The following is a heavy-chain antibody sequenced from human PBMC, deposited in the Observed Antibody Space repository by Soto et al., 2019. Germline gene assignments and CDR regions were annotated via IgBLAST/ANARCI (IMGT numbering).Heavy chain of an antibody. D-gene: IGHD5-12*01. J-gene: IGHJ6*02. CDR1: GYTFTRSG. CDR2: ISTYNGDT. V-gene: IGHV1-18*01. CDR3: AREGVAPYYYYYGFDA. Sequence: GSVMVSCTAFGYTFTRSGISWVRQAPGQGLEWMGWISTYNGDTNYAQTFQGRVTMTTDTSTSTVHMEVRSLRSDDTAVYYCAREGVAPYYYYYGFDAWGQGTTVTVSS.